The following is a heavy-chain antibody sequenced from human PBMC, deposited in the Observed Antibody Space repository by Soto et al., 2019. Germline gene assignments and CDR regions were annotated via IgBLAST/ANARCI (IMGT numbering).Heavy chain of an antibody. CDR2: IIPIFGTA. CDR1: GGTFSSYA. V-gene: IGHV1-69*13. J-gene: IGHJ6*02. D-gene: IGHD2-15*01. Sequence: GASVKVSCKASGGTFSSYAISWVRQAPGQGLEWMGGIIPIFGTANYAQKFQGRVTITADESTSTAYMELSSLRSEDTAEYYCASETDIVVVVAATLYGMDVWGQGTTVTVSS. CDR3: ASETDIVVVVAATLYGMDV.